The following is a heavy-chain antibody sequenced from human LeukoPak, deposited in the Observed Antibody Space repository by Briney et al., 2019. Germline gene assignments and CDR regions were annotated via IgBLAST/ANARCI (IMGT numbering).Heavy chain of an antibody. CDR3: AMYSSSSGWFDP. V-gene: IGHV4-39*01. D-gene: IGHD6-6*01. CDR2: IYYTEIS. J-gene: IGHJ5*02. Sequence: SETLSLTCTVFGGSISTTGYYWDWIRQPPGKGLEWLGNIYYTEISYYNPSLKSRVTISVDTSKNQFSLKLSSVTAADAAVYFCAMYSSSSGWFDPWGQGTLVTVSS. CDR1: GGSISTTGYY.